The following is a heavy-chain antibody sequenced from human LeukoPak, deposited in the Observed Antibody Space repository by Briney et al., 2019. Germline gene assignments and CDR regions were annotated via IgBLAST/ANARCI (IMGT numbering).Heavy chain of an antibody. Sequence: SETLSLPCTVSGGSISSSSYYWGWIRQPPGKGLEWIGSIYCSGSTYYNPSLKSRVTISVDASKNQFSLQLRSVTAADTAVDYCARDLPPIYYDSSGYPFDYWGQGTLVTVSS. CDR2: IYCSGST. CDR3: ARDLPPIYYDSSGYPFDY. V-gene: IGHV4-39*07. J-gene: IGHJ4*02. CDR1: GGSISSSSYY. D-gene: IGHD3-22*01.